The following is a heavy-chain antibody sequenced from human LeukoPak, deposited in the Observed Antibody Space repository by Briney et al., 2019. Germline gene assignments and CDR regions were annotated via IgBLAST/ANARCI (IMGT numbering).Heavy chain of an antibody. J-gene: IGHJ3*02. CDR3: AKERRSYSSSWYGDDAFDI. D-gene: IGHD6-13*01. Sequence: SETLSLTCTVSGYSISSGYYWGWIRQPPGKGLEWIGSIYYSGSTYYNPSLKSRVTISVDTSKNQFSLKLSSVTAADTAVYYCAKERRSYSSSWYGDDAFDIWGQGTMVTVSS. CDR2: IYYSGST. V-gene: IGHV4-38-2*02. CDR1: GYSISSGYY.